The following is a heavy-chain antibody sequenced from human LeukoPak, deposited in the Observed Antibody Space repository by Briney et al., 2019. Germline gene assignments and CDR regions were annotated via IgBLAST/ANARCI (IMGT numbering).Heavy chain of an antibody. J-gene: IGHJ4*02. CDR2: ISWNSGTI. CDR3: AKDYYYDSSGYTYFDY. V-gene: IGHV3-9*03. CDR1: GFTFNDYA. Sequence: GRSLRLSCVASGFTFNDYAMHWVRQAPGKGLEWVSGISWNSGTIGYADSVKGRFTISRDNAKNSLYQQMNSLRAEDMAFYYCAKDYYYDSSGYTYFDYWGQGALVTVSS. D-gene: IGHD3-22*01.